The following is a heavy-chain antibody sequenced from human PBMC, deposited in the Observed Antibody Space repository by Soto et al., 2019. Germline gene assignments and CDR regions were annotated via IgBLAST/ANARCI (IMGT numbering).Heavy chain of an antibody. CDR3: ARPQQIAAAGDYYFDY. CDR2: IYYSGST. D-gene: IGHD6-13*01. J-gene: IGHJ4*02. V-gene: IGHV4-39*01. CDR1: GGSISSSSYY. Sequence: SETLSLTCTVSGGSISSSSYYWGWIRQPPGKGLEWIGSIYYSGSTYYNPSLKSRVTISVDTSKNQFSLKLSSVTAADTAVYYCARPQQIAAAGDYYFDYWGQGTLVTVSS.